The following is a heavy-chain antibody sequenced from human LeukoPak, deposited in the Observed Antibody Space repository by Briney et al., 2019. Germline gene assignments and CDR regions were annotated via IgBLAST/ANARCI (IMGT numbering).Heavy chain of an antibody. D-gene: IGHD6-13*01. J-gene: IGHJ4*02. CDR3: ARASVQTIAAAGDY. Sequence: GGSLRLSCAASGFTFDDYGMSWVRQAPGKGLEWVSGINWNGGSTGYADSVKGRFTTSRDNAKNSLYLQMNSLRAEDTALYYCARASVQTIAAAGDYWGQGTLVTVSS. CDR1: GFTFDDYG. V-gene: IGHV3-20*04. CDR2: INWNGGST.